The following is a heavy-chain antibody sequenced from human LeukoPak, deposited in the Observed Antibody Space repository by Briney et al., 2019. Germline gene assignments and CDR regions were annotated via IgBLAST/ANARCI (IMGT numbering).Heavy chain of an antibody. Sequence: GGSLRLSCAASGFTFSSYEMNWVRQAPGKGLEWVSYISSSGSTLYYADSVKGRFTISRDNAKNSLYLQMNSLRAEDTAVYYCARDSTIFGVVPDGMDVWGQGTTVTVSS. CDR1: GFTFSSYE. J-gene: IGHJ6*02. D-gene: IGHD3-3*01. V-gene: IGHV3-48*03. CDR3: ARDSTIFGVVPDGMDV. CDR2: ISSSGSTL.